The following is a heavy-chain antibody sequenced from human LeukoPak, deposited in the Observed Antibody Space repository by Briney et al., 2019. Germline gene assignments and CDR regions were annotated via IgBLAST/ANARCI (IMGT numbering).Heavy chain of an antibody. D-gene: IGHD5-24*01. Sequence: ASVKASCNASGYTFTRYDINWVRQATGQGLEWMGWMDPNRGNTGYAQKLQGRVTMTRNSSISTAYMELSSRRSEDKAVYYCARGRGRRQDYWGQGTLVTVSS. V-gene: IGHV1-8*01. CDR3: ARGRGRRQDY. CDR2: MDPNRGNT. CDR1: GYTFTRYD. J-gene: IGHJ4*02.